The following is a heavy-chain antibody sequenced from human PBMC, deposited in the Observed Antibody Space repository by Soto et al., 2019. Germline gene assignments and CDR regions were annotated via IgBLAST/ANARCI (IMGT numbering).Heavy chain of an antibody. V-gene: IGHV5-51*01. CDR3: ARHPHVVGITGTNYYYGMDV. CDR2: IYPGDSDT. D-gene: IGHD1-7*01. CDR1: GYSFTSYW. Sequence: GESLKISCKGSGYSFTSYWIGWVRQMPGKGLKWMGIIYPGDSDTRYSPSFQGQVTISADKSISTAYLQWSSLKASDTAMYYFARHPHVVGITGTNYYYGMDVWGQGTTVTVSS. J-gene: IGHJ6*02.